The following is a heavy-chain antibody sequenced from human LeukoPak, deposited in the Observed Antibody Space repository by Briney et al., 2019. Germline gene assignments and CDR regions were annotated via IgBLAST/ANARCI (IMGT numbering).Heavy chain of an antibody. Sequence: PGGSLRLSCAASGFTFSSYEMNWVRQAPGKGLEWVSYISSSGSTIYYADSVKGRFTISRDNAKNSLYLRMNSLRAEDTAVYYCARDLGTTVTTYLDYWGQGTLVTVSS. V-gene: IGHV3-48*03. J-gene: IGHJ4*02. CDR3: ARDLGTTVTTYLDY. D-gene: IGHD4-17*01. CDR1: GFTFSSYE. CDR2: ISSSGSTI.